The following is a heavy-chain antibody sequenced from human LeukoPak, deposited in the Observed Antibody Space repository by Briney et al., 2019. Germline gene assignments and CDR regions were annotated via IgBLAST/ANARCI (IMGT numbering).Heavy chain of an antibody. CDR3: AKDSEGGAARRWGNYFDY. Sequence: PGGSLRLSCAASGFTFSSYAMSWVRQAPGKVLEWVSAISGSGGSTYYADSVKGRFTISRDNSKNTLYLQMNSLRAEDTAVYYCAKDSEGGAARRWGNYFDYWGQGTLVTVSS. D-gene: IGHD6-6*01. CDR2: ISGSGGST. V-gene: IGHV3-23*01. J-gene: IGHJ4*02. CDR1: GFTFSSYA.